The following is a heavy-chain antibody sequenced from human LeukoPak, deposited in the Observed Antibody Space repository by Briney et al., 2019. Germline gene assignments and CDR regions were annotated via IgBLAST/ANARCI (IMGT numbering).Heavy chain of an antibody. V-gene: IGHV1-18*01. Sequence: GASVKVSCKASGYTFTSDGISWVRPAPGQGLEWMGWISAYNGNTNYAQKLQGRVTMTTDTSTSTAYMELRSLRSDETAVYYCARAREDYDYVWGSYTKYYFDYWGQGTLVTVSS. CDR3: ARAREDYDYVWGSYTKYYFDY. J-gene: IGHJ4*02. CDR1: GYTFTSDG. CDR2: ISAYNGNT. D-gene: IGHD3-16*01.